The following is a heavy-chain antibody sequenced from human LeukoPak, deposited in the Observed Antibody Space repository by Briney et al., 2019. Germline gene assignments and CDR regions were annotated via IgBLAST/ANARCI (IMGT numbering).Heavy chain of an antibody. D-gene: IGHD2-21*02. CDR3: ARSYCGGDCYLPYYFDY. CDR1: GGSISSYY. CDR2: IYYSGST. V-gene: IGHV4-59*08. J-gene: IGHJ4*02. Sequence: PSETLSLTYTVSGGSISSYYWSWIRQPPGKGLEWIGYIYYSGSTNYNPSLKSRVTISVDTSKNQFSLKLSSVTAADTAVYYCARSYCGGDCYLPYYFDYWGQGTLVTVSS.